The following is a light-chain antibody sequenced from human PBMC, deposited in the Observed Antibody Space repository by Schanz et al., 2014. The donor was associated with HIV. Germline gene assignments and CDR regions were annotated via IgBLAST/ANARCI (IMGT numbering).Light chain of an antibody. J-gene: IGKJ4*01. CDR2: RAS. CDR1: QRIGSH. V-gene: IGKV1-5*03. Sequence: DIQMTQSPSTLSASVGDRVTITCRASQRIGSHLAWYQQKPGRAPKLLIYRASSLESGVPSRFSGGGSGTEFMLFISSLQPDDFATYYCQQYNSYPLTFGGGTKVEVK. CDR3: QQYNSYPLT.